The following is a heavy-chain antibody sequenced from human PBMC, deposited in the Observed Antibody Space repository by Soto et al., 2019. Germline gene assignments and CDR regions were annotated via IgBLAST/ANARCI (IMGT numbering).Heavy chain of an antibody. CDR2: IKSEADGGTA. Sequence: EVQLVESGGGLVKPGGSLRLSCAASGFAFSDAWMTWVRQAPGKGLEWVGGIKSEADGGTAEHASPVKGRFLIAKDDSKNASYLEMKGLRSEHTGTYYSTTGAMRRAGVICWGQGTLVTVSS. CDR3: TTGAMRRAGVIC. CDR1: GFAFSDAW. D-gene: IGHD3-10*01. V-gene: IGHV3-15*07. J-gene: IGHJ4*02.